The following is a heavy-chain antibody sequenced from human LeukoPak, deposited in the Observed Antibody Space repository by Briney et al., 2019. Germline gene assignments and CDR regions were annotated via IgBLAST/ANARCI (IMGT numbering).Heavy chain of an antibody. CDR1: GGSTRSGRHH. CDR2: LDESGRP. D-gene: IGHD2-15*01. Sequence: SETLSLTCSVSGGSTRSGRHHWAWVRQPPGKGLEFIGSLDESGRPYYNAPLKSRVTISEDSSGKQFSLNLSSVTAADTAVYYCARDLGGYPFFMDVWGRGTTVIVSS. J-gene: IGHJ6*03. CDR3: ARDLGGYPFFMDV. V-gene: IGHV4-39*07.